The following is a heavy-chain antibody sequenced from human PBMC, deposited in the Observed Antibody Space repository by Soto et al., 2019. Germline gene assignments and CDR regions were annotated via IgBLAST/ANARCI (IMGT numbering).Heavy chain of an antibody. CDR3: ARDRAGRGAFYYYYGMDV. CDR1: GYTFTSYG. D-gene: IGHD6-13*01. CDR2: ISAYNGNT. J-gene: IGHJ6*02. Sequence: ASVKVSCKASGYTFTSYGISWVRQAPGQGLEWMGWISAYNGNTNYAQKLQGRVTMTTDTSTSTAYMELSSLRSEDTAVYYCARDRAGRGAFYYYYGMDVWGQGTTVTVSS. V-gene: IGHV1-18*01.